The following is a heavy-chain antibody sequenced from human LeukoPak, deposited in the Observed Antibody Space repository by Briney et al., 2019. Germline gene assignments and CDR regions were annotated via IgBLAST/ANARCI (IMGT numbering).Heavy chain of an antibody. D-gene: IGHD3-10*01. CDR3: ARDRASNWFDP. Sequence: PRASVKVSCKASGYMFMGYYIHWVRQAPGQGLEWMGWINPDSGGTKYAQNFQGRVTMTRDTSISTAYMELSRLRSDDTAVYYCARDRASNWFDPWGQGTLVTVSS. V-gene: IGHV1-2*02. CDR2: INPDSGGT. J-gene: IGHJ5*02. CDR1: GYMFMGYY.